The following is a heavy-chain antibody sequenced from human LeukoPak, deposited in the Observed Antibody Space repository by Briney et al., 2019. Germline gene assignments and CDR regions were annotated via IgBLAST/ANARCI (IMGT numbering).Heavy chain of an antibody. V-gene: IGHV4-39*07. J-gene: IGHJ4*02. CDR3: ARGIAAAGFDY. CDR2: IYYSGST. D-gene: IGHD6-13*01. Sequence: SETLSLTCTVSGGSISSSSYYWGWIRQPPGKGLEWIGSIYYSGSTYYNPSLKSRVTISVDTSKNQFSLKLSSVTAADTAVYYCARGIAAAGFDYWGQGTLVTVSS. CDR1: GGSISSSSYY.